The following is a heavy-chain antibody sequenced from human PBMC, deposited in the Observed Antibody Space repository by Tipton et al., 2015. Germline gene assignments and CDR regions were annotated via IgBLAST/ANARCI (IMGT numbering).Heavy chain of an antibody. CDR2: VDHSGDS. CDR1: GYSISRGYS. CDR3: ARGDSSGPDY. D-gene: IGHD6-19*01. J-gene: IGHJ4*02. Sequence: TLSLTCAVSGYSISRGYSWAWIRQPPGKGLEWIGSVDHSGDSYSNPSLKSRVTISLDTSKNQFSLQLSSVTDADTAVYYCARGDSSGPDYWGQGTLVTVSS. V-gene: IGHV4-38-2*01.